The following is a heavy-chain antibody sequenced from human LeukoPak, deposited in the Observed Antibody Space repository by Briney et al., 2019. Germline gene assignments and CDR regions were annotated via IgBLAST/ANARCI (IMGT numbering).Heavy chain of an antibody. V-gene: IGHV3-15*01. Sequence: GGSLRLSCAASGFTFSNAWMSWVRQAPGKGLEWVGRIKSKTDGGTTDYAAPVKGRFTISRDDSKNTLYLQMNSLKTEDTAVYYCTTDTEPLRFLEWLPHMGYWGQGTLVTVSS. D-gene: IGHD3-3*01. CDR2: IKSKTDGGTT. CDR3: TTDTEPLRFLEWLPHMGY. CDR1: GFTFSNAW. J-gene: IGHJ4*02.